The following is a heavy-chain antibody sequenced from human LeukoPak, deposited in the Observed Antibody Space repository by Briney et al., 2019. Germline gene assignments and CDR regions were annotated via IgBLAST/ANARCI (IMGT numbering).Heavy chain of an antibody. CDR2: IKSKTDGGTT. Sequence: GGSLRLSCAASGFTFSNAWMNWVRQAPGKGLEWVGRIKSKTDGGTTDYAAPVKGRFTISRDDSKNTLYLQMNSLKTEDTAVYYCTTEWFTSRLRYSYDSSDQWGQGTLVTVSS. J-gene: IGHJ4*02. D-gene: IGHD3-22*01. CDR3: TTEWFTSRLRYSYDSSDQ. V-gene: IGHV3-15*01. CDR1: GFTFSNAW.